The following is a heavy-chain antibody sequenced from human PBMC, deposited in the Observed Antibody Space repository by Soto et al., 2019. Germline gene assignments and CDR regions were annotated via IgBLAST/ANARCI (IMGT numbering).Heavy chain of an antibody. J-gene: IGHJ5*02. CDR3: ARGAVAEKNYNWFDP. D-gene: IGHD6-19*01. Sequence: QVPLVQSGAEVKKPGASVKVSCKASGYTFTGYYMHWVRQAPGQGLEWMGWINPNSGGTNYAQKFQGWVTMTRDTSISPAYMELSRLRSDDTAVYYCARGAVAEKNYNWFDPWGQGTLVTVSS. V-gene: IGHV1-2*04. CDR2: INPNSGGT. CDR1: GYTFTGYY.